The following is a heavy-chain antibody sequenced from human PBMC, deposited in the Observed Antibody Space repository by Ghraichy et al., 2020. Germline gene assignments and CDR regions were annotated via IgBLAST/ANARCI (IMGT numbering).Heavy chain of an antibody. J-gene: IGHJ4*02. CDR1: GGSISSIDYS. V-gene: IGHV4-30-4*07. Sequence: SETLSLTCAVSGGSISSIDYSWSWIRQPPGKELEWIAYYSGSTYYNPPLQSRVTISVDRSKNRFSLELSSVTAADTAVYFCARVFLDAYFDDGPFDYWGLGILVTVSS. D-gene: IGHD3-3*01. CDR3: ARVFLDAYFDDGPFDY. CDR2: YYSGST.